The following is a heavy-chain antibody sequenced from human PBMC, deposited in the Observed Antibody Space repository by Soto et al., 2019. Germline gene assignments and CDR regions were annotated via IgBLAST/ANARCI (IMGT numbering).Heavy chain of an antibody. CDR1: GYAFTSYY. CDR3: ARVRRERCGMDV. CDR2: INPSGGST. V-gene: IGHV1-46*03. D-gene: IGHD4-17*01. Sequence: ASVKVSCKASGYAFTSYYMHWVRQAPGQGLEWMGIINPSGGSTSYAQKFQGRVTMTRDTSTSTVYMELSSLRSEDTAVYYCARVRRERCGMDVWGKGTTVPVSS. J-gene: IGHJ6*04.